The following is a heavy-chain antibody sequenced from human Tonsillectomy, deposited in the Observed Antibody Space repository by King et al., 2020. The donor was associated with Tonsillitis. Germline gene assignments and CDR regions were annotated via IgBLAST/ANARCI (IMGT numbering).Heavy chain of an antibody. Sequence: VQLVEFGGSVVQPGRSLRLSCAASGFTFSNYAMHWVRQAPGKGLEWVAVISFDGSNKYYADSVKGRFTISRDNSKKTLYLQMSSLRAEDTAVFYCARELIWALQGAPYFDYWGQGPLVTVSS. V-gene: IGHV3-30-3*01. CDR1: GFTFSNYA. CDR2: ISFDGSNK. D-gene: IGHD1-26*01. J-gene: IGHJ4*02. CDR3: ARELIWALQGAPYFDY.